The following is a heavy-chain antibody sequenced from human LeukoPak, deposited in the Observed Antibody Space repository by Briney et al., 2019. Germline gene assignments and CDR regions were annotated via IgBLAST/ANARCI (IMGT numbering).Heavy chain of an antibody. Sequence: GASVKVSCKASGYTFTGYYMHWVRQAPGQGLEWMGWINPNSGGTNYAQKFQGRVTMTRNTSISTAYMELSSLRSEDTAVYYCARYRVDIVATIKNYGMDVWGQGTTVAVSS. V-gene: IGHV1-2*02. CDR1: GYTFTGYY. CDR2: INPNSGGT. CDR3: ARYRVDIVATIKNYGMDV. D-gene: IGHD5-12*01. J-gene: IGHJ6*02.